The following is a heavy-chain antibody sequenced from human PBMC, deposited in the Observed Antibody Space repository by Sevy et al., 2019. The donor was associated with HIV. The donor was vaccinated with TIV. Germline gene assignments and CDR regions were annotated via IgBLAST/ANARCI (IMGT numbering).Heavy chain of an antibody. V-gene: IGHV3-30-3*01. CDR1: GFTFRTYA. J-gene: IGHJ4*02. CDR3: ARGPEWELTSFLSH. D-gene: IGHD1-26*01. Sequence: GGSLRLSCAASGFTFRTYAFHWVRQTPGRGLEWIGLISSNGDNAFYANSVRASFTISRDNSMNTLYLQMTSLTPDDTAVYYCARGPEWELTSFLSHWGQGTLVTVSS. CDR2: ISSNGDNA.